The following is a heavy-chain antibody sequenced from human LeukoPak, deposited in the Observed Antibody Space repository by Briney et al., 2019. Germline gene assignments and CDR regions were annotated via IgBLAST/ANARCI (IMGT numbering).Heavy chain of an antibody. J-gene: IGHJ4*02. V-gene: IGHV3-74*01. Sequence: GSLRLSCAASGFTFRSYWTHCVCQAPGKGLGRVSRINNVGRSTNYADSAKGRFTISRDNAKNTLYLHMNSLRAEDRAAINCARVWWGGLYYLDYWGQGTLVTVSS. CDR2: INNVGRST. D-gene: IGHD2-21*01. CDR3: ARVWWGGLYYLDY. CDR1: GFTFRSYW.